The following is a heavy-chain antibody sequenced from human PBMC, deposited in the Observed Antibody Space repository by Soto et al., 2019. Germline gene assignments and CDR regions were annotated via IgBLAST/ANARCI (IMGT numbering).Heavy chain of an antibody. CDR2: IIPIFGTA. CDR1: GGTFSSYA. J-gene: IGHJ4*02. V-gene: IGHV1-69*01. Sequence: QVQLVQSGAEVKKPGSSVKVSCKASGGTFSSYAISWVRQAPGQGLEWMGGIIPIFGTANYAQTFQGRVTITADESTSTSYIERRSLRSEDTDVYYCARPRYDSSDPLYYWGRGTLVTV. D-gene: IGHD3-22*01. CDR3: ARPRYDSSDPLYY.